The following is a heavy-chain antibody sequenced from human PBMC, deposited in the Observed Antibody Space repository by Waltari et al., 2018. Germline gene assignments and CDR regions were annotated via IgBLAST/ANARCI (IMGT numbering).Heavy chain of an antibody. V-gene: IGHV4-59*01. CDR2: IYYSGSN. CDR3: ARGVIVVVPAPFPFDP. Sequence: QVQLQESGPGLVKPSETLSLTCTVSGGSISSYYWSWIRQPPGKGLEWIGYIYYSGSNNYNPSLKGRVTRSVDTSKNQFSLKLSSVTAADTAVYYCARGVIVVVPAPFPFDPWGQGTLVTVSS. D-gene: IGHD2-2*01. J-gene: IGHJ5*02. CDR1: GGSISSYY.